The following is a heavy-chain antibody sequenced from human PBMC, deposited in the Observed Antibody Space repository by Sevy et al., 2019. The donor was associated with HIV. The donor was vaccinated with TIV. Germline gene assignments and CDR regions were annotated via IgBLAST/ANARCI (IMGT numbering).Heavy chain of an antibody. CDR1: GGSFSGYY. J-gene: IGHJ6*02. D-gene: IGHD3-22*01. V-gene: IGHV4-34*01. CDR3: ARGPYYYDSSGYYNLGRRYYYYYGMDV. Sequence: SETLSLTCAVYGGSFSGYYWSWIRHPPGKGLEWIGEINHSGSTNYNPSLKSRVTISVDTSKNQFSLKLSSVTAADTAVYYCARGPYYYDSSGYYNLGRRYYYYYGMDVWGQGTTVTVSS. CDR2: INHSGST.